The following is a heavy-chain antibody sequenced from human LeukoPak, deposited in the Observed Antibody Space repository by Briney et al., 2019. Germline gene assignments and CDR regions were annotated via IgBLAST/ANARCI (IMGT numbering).Heavy chain of an antibody. D-gene: IGHD5-12*01. Sequence: PGGSLRLSCAASGFTVSSNYMSWVRQAPGKGLEWVSVIYSGGSTYYADSVKGRFTISRDNSKNTLYLQMNSLRAEDTAVYYCAREQYSGYDDQNYYYYYGMDVWGQGTTVTVPS. CDR1: GFTVSSNY. CDR3: AREQYSGYDDQNYYYYYGMDV. J-gene: IGHJ6*02. CDR2: IYSGGST. V-gene: IGHV3-66*01.